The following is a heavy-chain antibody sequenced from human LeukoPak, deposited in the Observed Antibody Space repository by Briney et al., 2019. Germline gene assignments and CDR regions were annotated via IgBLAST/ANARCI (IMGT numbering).Heavy chain of an antibody. J-gene: IGHJ4*02. V-gene: IGHV4-4*07. D-gene: IGHD2/OR15-2a*01. CDR1: ADSISNYY. CDR3: SEGYFEPFDH. Sequence: SETLSLTCTVSADSISNYYWSWIRQPAGKGLEWIGRIYTSGTTNYNPSLKSRVTMSVDASKNQFYLKVRSVTAADTAVYYCSEGYFEPFDHWGQGILVTVSS. CDR2: IYTSGTT.